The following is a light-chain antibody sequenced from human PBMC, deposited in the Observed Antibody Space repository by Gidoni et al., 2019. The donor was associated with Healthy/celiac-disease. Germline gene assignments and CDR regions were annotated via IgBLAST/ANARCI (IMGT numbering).Light chain of an antibody. Sequence: DIVMTQSPDSLAVPLGERATINCKSSQSVLYSSNNKNYLAWYQQKPGQPPKLLIYWASTRESGVPDRFSGSGSGTDFTLTISSLQAEDVAVYYCQQYYSTLLTFGGXTKVEIK. J-gene: IGKJ4*01. CDR3: QQYYSTLLT. CDR2: WAS. CDR1: QSVLYSSNNKNY. V-gene: IGKV4-1*01.